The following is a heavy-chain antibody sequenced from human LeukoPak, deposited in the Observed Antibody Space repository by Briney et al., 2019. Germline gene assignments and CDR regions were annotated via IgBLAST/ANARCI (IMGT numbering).Heavy chain of an antibody. J-gene: IGHJ4*02. CDR2: INHSGST. Sequence: SETLSLTCAVYGGSFSGYYWSWIRQPPGKGLEWIGEINHSGSTNYNPSLKSRVTISVDTSKNQFSLKLSSVTAADTAVHYCARSTRGYFDYWGQGTLVTVSS. CDR1: GGSFSGYY. V-gene: IGHV4-34*01. CDR3: ARSTRGYFDY. D-gene: IGHD2-2*01.